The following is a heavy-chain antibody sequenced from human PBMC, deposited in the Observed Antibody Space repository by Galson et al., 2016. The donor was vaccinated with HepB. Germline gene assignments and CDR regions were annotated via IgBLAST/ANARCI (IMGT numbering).Heavy chain of an antibody. Sequence: SLRLSCAASGFTFSSYAMHWVRQAPGKGLEWVAVISYDVTNKYYAESVKARLTISRDNSKNTLFLQMSSLRTEDTAVYYCATILFNTQNQNIAPAGPLDYWGQGTLVAVSS. CDR2: ISYDVTNK. V-gene: IGHV3-30*15. D-gene: IGHD6-13*01. CDR1: GFTFSSYA. J-gene: IGHJ4*02. CDR3: ATILFNTQNQNIAPAGPLDY.